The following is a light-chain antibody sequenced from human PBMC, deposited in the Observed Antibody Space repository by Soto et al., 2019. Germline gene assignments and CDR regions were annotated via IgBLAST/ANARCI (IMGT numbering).Light chain of an antibody. V-gene: IGKV3-20*01. CDR3: QQYLASPPWT. CDR1: QSVNSGY. Sequence: EVVLTQSPGTLSLSPGERAMLSCRASQSVNSGYLAWYQQKPGQAPRLLIYGTSIRAAGIPDRFSGSGSGTDFTLTISRLEPEDFAVYSCQQYLASPPWTFGQGTKVE. J-gene: IGKJ1*01. CDR2: GTS.